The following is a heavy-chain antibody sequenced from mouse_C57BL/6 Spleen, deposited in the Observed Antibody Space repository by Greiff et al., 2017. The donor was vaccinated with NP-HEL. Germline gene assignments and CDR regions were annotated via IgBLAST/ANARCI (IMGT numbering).Heavy chain of an antibody. V-gene: IGHV1-72*01. CDR2: IDPNSGGT. CDR3: ANYYGSSYGYYAMDY. Sequence: QVQLKQPGAELVKPGASVKLSCKASGYTFTSYWMHWVKQRPGRGLEWIGRIDPNSGGTKYNEKFKSKATLTVDKPSSTAYMQLSSLTSEDSAVYYCANYYGSSYGYYAMDYWGQGTSVTVSS. D-gene: IGHD1-1*01. J-gene: IGHJ4*01. CDR1: GYTFTSYW.